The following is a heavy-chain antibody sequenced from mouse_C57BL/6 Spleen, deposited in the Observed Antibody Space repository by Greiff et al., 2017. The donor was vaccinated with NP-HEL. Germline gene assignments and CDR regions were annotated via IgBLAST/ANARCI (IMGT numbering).Heavy chain of an antibody. J-gene: IGHJ2*01. CDR2: IWSGGST. V-gene: IGHV2-2*01. CDR1: GFSLTSYG. Sequence: VQVVESGPGLVQPSQSLSITCTVSGFSLTSYGVHWVRQSPGKGLEWLGVIWSGGSTDYNAAFISRLSISKDNSKSQVFFKMNSLQADDTAIYYCARNPMITTRGYYFDYWGQGTTLTVSS. D-gene: IGHD2-4*01. CDR3: ARNPMITTRGYYFDY.